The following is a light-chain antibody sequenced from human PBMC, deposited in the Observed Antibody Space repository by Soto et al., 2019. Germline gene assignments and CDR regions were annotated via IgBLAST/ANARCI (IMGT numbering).Light chain of an antibody. CDR3: QQSYSTPRT. V-gene: IGKV1-39*01. CDR1: QSIVTY. CDR2: AAS. Sequence: DIQMTQSPSSLSASVGDRVTITCRASQSIVTYLNWYQQKPGKAHKLLIYAASSLQSGVPSRFSGRGSGTDFTLTISSLQPDDFATYYCQQSYSTPRTFGHGTTVEIK. J-gene: IGKJ1*01.